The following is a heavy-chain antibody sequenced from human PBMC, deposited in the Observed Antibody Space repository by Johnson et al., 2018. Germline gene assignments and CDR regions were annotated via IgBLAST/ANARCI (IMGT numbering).Heavy chain of an antibody. D-gene: IGHD3-22*01. CDR2: ISDSGDST. V-gene: IGHV3-23*04. Sequence: VQLVQSGGGLVQPGGSLRLSCAASGFTFSSYAMSWVRQAPGKGLEWVSGISDSGDSTYYADSVSGRFTISRDNSKNTLYLQMNSLRAEDTAVYYCAKRRTMIVVVLCETWGQGTMVTVSS. CDR1: GFTFSSYA. CDR3: AKRRTMIVVVLCET. J-gene: IGHJ3*01.